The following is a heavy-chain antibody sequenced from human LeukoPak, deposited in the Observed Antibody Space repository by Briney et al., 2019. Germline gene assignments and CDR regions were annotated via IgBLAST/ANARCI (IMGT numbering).Heavy chain of an antibody. CDR2: INWNGGST. D-gene: IGHD6-25*01. V-gene: IGHV3-20*04. J-gene: IGHJ6*03. Sequence: GGSLRLSCAASGSTFDDYGMSWVRQAPGKGLEWVSGINWNGGSTGYADSVKGRFTISRDNAKNSLYLQMNSLRAEDTALYYCARGVAADYYYYYMDVWGKGTTVTVSS. CDR1: GSTFDDYG. CDR3: ARGVAADYYYYYMDV.